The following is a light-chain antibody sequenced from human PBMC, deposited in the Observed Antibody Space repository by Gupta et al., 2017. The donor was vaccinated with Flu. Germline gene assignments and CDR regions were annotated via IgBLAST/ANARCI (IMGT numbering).Light chain of an antibody. CDR3: ISDTNTNTLVL. Sequence: TISSTGTGSDIVGDNSFYGYQHYAGKAPKLLVVDVSNRSSGVAARFSGSKSGNTASLTISGLQAEDDADYYCISDTNTNTLVLFGGGTKLTVL. CDR2: DVS. CDR1: GSDIVGDNS. J-gene: IGLJ2*01. V-gene: IGLV2-14*01.